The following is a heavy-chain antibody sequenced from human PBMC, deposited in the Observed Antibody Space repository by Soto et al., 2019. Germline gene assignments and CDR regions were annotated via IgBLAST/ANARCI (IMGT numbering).Heavy chain of an antibody. Sequence: SETLSLTCTASGGSISSYYWSWIRQPAGKGLEWIGRIYTSGSTNYNPSLKSRVTMSVDTSKNQFSLKLSSVTAADTAVYYCARDSSSWPSGHYYYGMDVWGQGTTVTVSS. D-gene: IGHD6-13*01. CDR2: IYTSGST. J-gene: IGHJ6*02. V-gene: IGHV4-4*07. CDR3: ARDSSSWPSGHYYYGMDV. CDR1: GGSISSYY.